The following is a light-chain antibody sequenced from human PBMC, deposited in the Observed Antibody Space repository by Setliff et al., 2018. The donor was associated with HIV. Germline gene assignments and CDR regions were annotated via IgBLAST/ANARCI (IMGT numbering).Light chain of an antibody. CDR3: SSYAITNTLP. CDR2: EVR. Sequence: QSVLTQPASVSGSPGQSITISCTGTSSDVGGYNYVSRYQQHPGKAPKLIIYEVRNRPSGVSNRFSGSKSGNTASLTISGLQAEDEADYYCSSYAITNTLPFGTGTKVTVL. J-gene: IGLJ1*01. V-gene: IGLV2-14*01. CDR1: SSDVGGYNY.